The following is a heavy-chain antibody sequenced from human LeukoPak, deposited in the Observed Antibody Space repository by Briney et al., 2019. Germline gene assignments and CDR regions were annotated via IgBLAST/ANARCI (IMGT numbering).Heavy chain of an antibody. Sequence: GGSLRLSCVASGFTFRNAWMNWVRQAPGKGLEWVGRIKTNTDVGTIDYAAPVKGRFTISRDDSENTLYLQTNSLKTEDTALYYCTTNDAFDIWGQGTMVTVSS. J-gene: IGHJ3*02. CDR3: TTNDAFDI. V-gene: IGHV3-15*01. CDR2: IKTNTDVGTI. CDR1: GFTFRNAW.